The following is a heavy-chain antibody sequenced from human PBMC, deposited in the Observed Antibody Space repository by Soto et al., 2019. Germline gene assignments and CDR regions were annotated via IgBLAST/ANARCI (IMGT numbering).Heavy chain of an antibody. CDR2: IWYDGSNK. V-gene: IGHV3-33*01. J-gene: IGHJ6*02. Sequence: GGSLRRSWAASGFTFSSYVMHWVRQAPGKGLEWVAVIWYDGSNKYYTDSVKGRFTISRDNSKSTLYLQMNSLRAEDTAVYYCARDHHTAMVQDVWGQGTTVTVS. D-gene: IGHD5-18*01. CDR1: GFTFSSYV. CDR3: ARDHHTAMVQDV.